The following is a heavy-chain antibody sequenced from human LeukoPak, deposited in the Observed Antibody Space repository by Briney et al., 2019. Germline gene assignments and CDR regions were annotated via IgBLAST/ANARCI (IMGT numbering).Heavy chain of an antibody. CDR1: GFTFSSYG. Sequence: GGSLRLSCAASGFTFSSYGMHWVRQAPGKGLEWVAVISYDGSNKYYADSVKGRFTISRDNSKNTLYLQMNSLRAEDTAVYYCAKDHLWFGELLFDGMDVWGQGTTVTVSS. CDR2: ISYDGSNK. J-gene: IGHJ6*02. CDR3: AKDHLWFGELLFDGMDV. D-gene: IGHD3-10*01. V-gene: IGHV3-30*18.